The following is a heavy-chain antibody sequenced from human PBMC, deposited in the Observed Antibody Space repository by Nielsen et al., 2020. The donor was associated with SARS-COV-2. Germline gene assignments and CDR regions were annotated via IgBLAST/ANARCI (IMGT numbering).Heavy chain of an antibody. CDR1: GFTFSSYA. V-gene: IGHV3-23*01. D-gene: IGHD4-17*01. Sequence: GGSLKISCAASGFTFSSYAMSWVRQAPGKGLEWVSAISGSGGSTYYADSVKGRFTISRDNSKNTLYLQMNSLRAEDTAVYYCAKESRTTVTTLYFQHWGQGTLVTVSS. CDR3: AKESRTTVTTLYFQH. J-gene: IGHJ1*01. CDR2: ISGSGGST.